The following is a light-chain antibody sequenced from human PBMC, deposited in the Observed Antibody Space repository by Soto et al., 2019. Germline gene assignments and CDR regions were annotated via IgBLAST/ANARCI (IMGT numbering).Light chain of an antibody. CDR1: SSDVGGYNY. J-gene: IGLJ1*01. CDR3: SSYTRSATYV. Sequence: QSVLTQPASVSGSPGQSITIYCTGTSSDVGGYNYVSWYQQHPGKAPKLMIYDVNNRPSGVSSRFSGSKSGNTASLTISGLQAEDEADYYCSSYTRSATYVFATGTKVTV. V-gene: IGLV2-14*03. CDR2: DVN.